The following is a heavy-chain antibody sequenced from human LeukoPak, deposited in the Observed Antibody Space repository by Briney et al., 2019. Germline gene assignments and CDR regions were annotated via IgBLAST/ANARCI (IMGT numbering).Heavy chain of an antibody. Sequence: SETLSLTCAVSGGSISSGGYSWSWIRQPPGKGLEWIGYIYHSGSTYYNPSLKSRVTISVGRSKNQFSLKLSSVTAADTAVYYCARVVSGYFDYWGQGTLVTVSS. CDR2: IYHSGST. V-gene: IGHV4-30-2*01. J-gene: IGHJ4*02. CDR3: ARVVSGYFDY. CDR1: GGSISSGGYS.